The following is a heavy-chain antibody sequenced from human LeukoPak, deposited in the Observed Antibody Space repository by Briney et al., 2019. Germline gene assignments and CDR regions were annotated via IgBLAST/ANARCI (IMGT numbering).Heavy chain of an antibody. J-gene: IGHJ4*02. CDR2: IYYSGST. V-gene: IGHV4-59*11. Sequence: SETLSLTCTVSGGSISSHYWSWMRQPPGKGLEWIGYIYYSGSTNYNPSLKSRVTISVDTSKNQFSLKLSSVTAADTAVYYCARHSSFFDYWGQGTLVTVSS. CDR3: ARHSSFFDY. CDR1: GGSISSHY. D-gene: IGHD6-13*01.